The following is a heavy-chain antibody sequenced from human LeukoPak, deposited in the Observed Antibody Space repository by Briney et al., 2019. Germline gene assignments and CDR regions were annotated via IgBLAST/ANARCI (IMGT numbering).Heavy chain of an antibody. CDR3: ARGPLATAFDY. V-gene: IGHV4-34*01. CDR2: INHSGST. CDR1: GFTFSSYA. J-gene: IGHJ4*02. Sequence: GSLRLSCAASGFTFSSYAMSWVRQAPGKGLEWIGEINHSGSTNYNPSLKSRVTISVDTSKNQFSLKLSSVTAADTAVYYCARGPLATAFDYWGQGTLVTVSS. D-gene: IGHD2-15*01.